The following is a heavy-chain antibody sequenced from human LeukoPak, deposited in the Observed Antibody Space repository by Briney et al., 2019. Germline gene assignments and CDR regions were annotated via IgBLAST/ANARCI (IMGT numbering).Heavy chain of an antibody. J-gene: IGHJ4*02. CDR1: GFTFSSYA. CDR3: AKGGSGSYPFDY. Sequence: EGSLRLSCAASGFTFSSYAMSWVRQAPGKGLEWVSAISGSGGSTYYADSVKGRFTISRDNSKNTLYLQMSSLRAEDTAVYYCAKGGSGSYPFDYWGQGTLVTVSS. V-gene: IGHV3-23*01. D-gene: IGHD3-10*01. CDR2: ISGSGGST.